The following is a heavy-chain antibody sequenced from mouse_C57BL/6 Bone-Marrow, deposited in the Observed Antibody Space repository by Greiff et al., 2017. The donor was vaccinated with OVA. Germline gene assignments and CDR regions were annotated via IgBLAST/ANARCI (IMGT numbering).Heavy chain of an antibody. J-gene: IGHJ2*01. V-gene: IGHV14-4*01. CDR2: IDPENGDT. CDR1: GFNIKDDY. D-gene: IGHD2-4*01. CDR3: TTYDYHCFDY. Sequence: VQLKQSGAELVRPGASVKLSCTASGFNIKDDYMHWVKQRPEQGLEWIGWIDPENGDTEYASKFQGKATITADTSSNTAYLQLSSLTSEDTAVYYCTTYDYHCFDYWGQGTTLTVSS.